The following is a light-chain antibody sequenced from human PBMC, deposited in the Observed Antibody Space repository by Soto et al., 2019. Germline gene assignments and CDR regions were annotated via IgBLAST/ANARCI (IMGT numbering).Light chain of an antibody. CDR2: GAF. Sequence: IVLTKSPGTLSLSPGERVALSCRASQSLSSSYLAWHQQKPGHAPRLLIYGAFNRTTGIPDRFSGSGSGTDFTLTISRLEPEDSAVYYCQQYGTLITFGQGTRLEIK. CDR1: QSLSSSY. CDR3: QQYGTLIT. J-gene: IGKJ5*01. V-gene: IGKV3-20*01.